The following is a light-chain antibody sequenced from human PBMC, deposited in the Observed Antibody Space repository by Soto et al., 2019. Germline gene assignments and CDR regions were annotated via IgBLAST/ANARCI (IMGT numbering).Light chain of an antibody. J-gene: IGKJ1*01. V-gene: IGKV3-20*01. CDR1: QSVSSNS. CDR3: QQYGSSPRT. CDR2: GAS. Sequence: LTLFSSTLALARGQSTTRSCMTSQSVSSNSLAWHQQKPGQAPRLLMYGASSRATGIPDRFSGSGSGTDFTLTISRLEPQDFAVYYSQQYGSSPRTFGQGTKVDI.